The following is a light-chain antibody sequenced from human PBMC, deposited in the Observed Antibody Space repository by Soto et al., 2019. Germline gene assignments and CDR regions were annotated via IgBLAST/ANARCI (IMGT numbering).Light chain of an antibody. J-gene: IGKJ1*01. CDR1: QSIRSY. CDR2: KAS. V-gene: IGKV1-5*03. Sequence: DIQLTQSPSSLSASVGDKVTITCRASQSIRSYLNWVQQKPGKAPKLLIYKASSLESGVPSRFSGSGSGTEFTLTISSLQPDDFATYYCQQYNSYPRTFGQGTTGDIK. CDR3: QQYNSYPRT.